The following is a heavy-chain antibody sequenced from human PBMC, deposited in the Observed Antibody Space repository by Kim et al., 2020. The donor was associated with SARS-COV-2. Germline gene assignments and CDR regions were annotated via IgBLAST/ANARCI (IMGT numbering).Heavy chain of an antibody. CDR1: GFTFGDYA. Sequence: GGSLRLSCAASGFTFGDYAMHWVRQAPGKGLEWVSGISWNSGSIGYADSVKGRFTISRDNAKNSLYLQMNSLRAEDTALYYCAKGPSYDSSGYSHYWGQGTLVTVSS. V-gene: IGHV3-9*01. CDR3: AKGPSYDSSGYSHY. CDR2: ISWNSGSI. D-gene: IGHD3-22*01. J-gene: IGHJ4*02.